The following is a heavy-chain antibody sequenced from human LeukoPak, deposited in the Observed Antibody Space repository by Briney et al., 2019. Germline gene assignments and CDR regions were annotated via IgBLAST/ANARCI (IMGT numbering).Heavy chain of an antibody. CDR2: IYRAGNT. J-gene: IGHJ5*02. V-gene: IGHV3-53*01. D-gene: IGHD4-23*01. CDR1: GFTVSSNY. CDR3: ATFSYAGNAGGSVGP. Sequence: GGSLRLSCAASGFTVSSNYMTWVRQAPGKGLEWVSVIYRAGNTYYADSVKGRFTISRDNSKNTAYLQMNSLRAEDTAVYYCATFSYAGNAGGSVGPWGQGTLVTVSS.